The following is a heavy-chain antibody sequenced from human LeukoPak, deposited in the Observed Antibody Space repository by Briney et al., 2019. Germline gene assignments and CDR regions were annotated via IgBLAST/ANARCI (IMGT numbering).Heavy chain of an antibody. CDR2: ISGSGGST. CDR3: AKDRGTVFLNYFDP. CDR1: GFTFSSYA. Sequence: GGSLRLSCAASGFTFSSYAMSWVRQAPGKGLEWVSAISGSGGSTYYADSVKGRFTISRDNSKNTLYLEMNSLRPEDTAVYYCAKDRGTVFLNYFDPWGQGTPVTVSS. D-gene: IGHD3/OR15-3a*01. J-gene: IGHJ5*02. V-gene: IGHV3-23*01.